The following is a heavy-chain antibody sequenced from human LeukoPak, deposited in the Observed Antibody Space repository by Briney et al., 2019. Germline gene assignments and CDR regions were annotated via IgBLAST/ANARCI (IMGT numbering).Heavy chain of an antibody. CDR2: INGRGTYI. J-gene: IGHJ4*02. V-gene: IGHV3-11*06. CDR3: ARSGREATEIDY. CDR1: GSTFSDYF. D-gene: IGHD1-1*01. Sequence: PGGSLRLSCAASGSTFSDYFMSWVRQAPGKGLEWLSYINGRGTYIDYAESLKGRITISRDNAQNSLYLQMNSLRVEDTAVYYCARSGREATEIDYWGQGTLVTVSS.